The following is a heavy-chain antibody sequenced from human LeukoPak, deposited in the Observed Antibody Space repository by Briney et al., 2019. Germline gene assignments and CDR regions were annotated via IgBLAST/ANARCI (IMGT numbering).Heavy chain of an antibody. J-gene: IGHJ4*02. CDR3: ASRGLGY. V-gene: IGHV3-7*01. D-gene: IGHD3-10*01. CDR1: GFTFSSFA. CDR2: IKQDGTEK. Sequence: GGSLRLSCAASGFTFSSFAMTWVRQAPGKGLEWVANIKQDGTEKYYVDSVKGRFTISRDNAKNSLYLQMNSLRAEDTAVYYCASRGLGYWGQGTLVTVSS.